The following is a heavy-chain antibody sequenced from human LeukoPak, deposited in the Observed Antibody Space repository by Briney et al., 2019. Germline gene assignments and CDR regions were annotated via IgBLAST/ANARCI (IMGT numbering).Heavy chain of an antibody. Sequence: SVKVSCKASGGTFSSYAISWVRQAPGQGLEWMGGIIPIFGTANYAQKLQGRVTMTTDTSTTTAYMELRSLRSDDTVVYYCSRGSYLDYWGQGTLVTVSS. J-gene: IGHJ4*02. D-gene: IGHD3-16*01. V-gene: IGHV1-69*05. CDR3: SRGSYLDY. CDR1: GGTFSSYA. CDR2: IIPIFGTA.